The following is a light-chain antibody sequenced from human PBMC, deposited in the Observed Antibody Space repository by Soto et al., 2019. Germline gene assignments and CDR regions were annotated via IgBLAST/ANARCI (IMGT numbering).Light chain of an antibody. Sequence: DIQLTQSPSFLSASVSDRITIXXRGSQGISSYLAWYQQKPGKAPKXVIYAASTLQSGVPSRFSGSGSGTEFTLTISSLQPEDFATYYCQQLKSYPITFGQGTRLDIK. CDR1: QGISSY. CDR2: AAS. CDR3: QQLKSYPIT. J-gene: IGKJ5*01. V-gene: IGKV1-9*01.